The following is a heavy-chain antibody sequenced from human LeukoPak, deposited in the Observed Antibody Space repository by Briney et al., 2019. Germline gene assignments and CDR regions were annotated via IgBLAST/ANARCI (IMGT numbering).Heavy chain of an antibody. CDR3: ARVAGYSDSSGYYYYFDY. J-gene: IGHJ4*02. CDR2: IDRTSSYI. Sequence: GGSLRLSCAASGFTFSSYGMHWVRQAPGKGLEWVSSIDRTSSYIYYADSVKGRFTISRDNAKNSLYLQMNSLRAEDTAVYYCARVAGYSDSSGYYYYFDYWGQGTLVTVSS. V-gene: IGHV3-21*01. D-gene: IGHD3-22*01. CDR1: GFTFSSYG.